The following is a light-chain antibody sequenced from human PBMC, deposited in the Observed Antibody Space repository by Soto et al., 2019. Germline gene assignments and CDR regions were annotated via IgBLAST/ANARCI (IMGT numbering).Light chain of an antibody. CDR3: QQATTFPIT. J-gene: IGKJ3*01. CDR2: AAS. V-gene: IGKV1-12*01. Sequence: DIQMTQSPSSVSASVGDRVTITCRASQSLSSWLAWYQQKPGKDPKLLIYAASSFQSGVPSRFIGSGSGTDFNFTTSSLQPEDFATYYCQQATTFPITFGPGTKVDVK. CDR1: QSLSSW.